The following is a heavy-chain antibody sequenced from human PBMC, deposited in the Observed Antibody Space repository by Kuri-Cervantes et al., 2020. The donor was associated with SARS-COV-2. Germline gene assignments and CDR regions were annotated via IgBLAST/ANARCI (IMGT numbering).Heavy chain of an antibody. Sequence: SVKVSCKASGGTFSSYAISWVRQAPGQGLEWMRGIIPIFGAANYAQKFQGRVTITTDESTSTAYMELSSLRSEDTAVYYCARASVVPAAYPTFDYWGQGTLVTVSS. V-gene: IGHV1-69*05. D-gene: IGHD2-2*01. CDR2: IIPIFGAA. CDR1: GGTFSSYA. CDR3: ARASVVPAAYPTFDY. J-gene: IGHJ4*02.